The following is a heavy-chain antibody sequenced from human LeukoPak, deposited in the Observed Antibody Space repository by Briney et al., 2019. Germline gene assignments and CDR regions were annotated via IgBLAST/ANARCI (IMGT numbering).Heavy chain of an antibody. CDR3: ARELAGYSSGRYASWFDP. CDR2: ISDNGGST. Sequence: PGGALRLSCAASGFTLSSYAMHWVRQAPGKGLEYVSGISDNGGSTYYANSVKGTFTISRDYSKNPLYLQMGSLRGEDLAVYYCARELAGYSSGRYASWFDPWGQGPLVTVSS. V-gene: IGHV3-64*01. D-gene: IGHD6-19*01. CDR1: GFTLSSYA. J-gene: IGHJ5*02.